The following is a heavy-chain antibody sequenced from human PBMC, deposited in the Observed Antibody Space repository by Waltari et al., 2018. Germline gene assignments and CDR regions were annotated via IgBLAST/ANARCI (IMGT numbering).Heavy chain of an antibody. V-gene: IGHV3-33*01. Sequence: QVQLVESGGGVVQPGRSLRLSCAASGFTFSSYGMHWVRQAPGKGLGWVAVIWYDGSNKYYADSVKGRFTISRDNSKNTLYLQMNSLRAEDTAVYYCASGSTGGAFDIWGQGTMVTVSS. CDR2: IWYDGSNK. J-gene: IGHJ3*02. CDR1: GFTFSSYG. CDR3: ASGSTGGAFDI. D-gene: IGHD3-10*01.